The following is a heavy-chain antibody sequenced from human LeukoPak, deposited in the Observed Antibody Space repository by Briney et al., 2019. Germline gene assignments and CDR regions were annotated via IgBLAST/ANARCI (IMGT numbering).Heavy chain of an antibody. CDR1: GDSISSYY. J-gene: IGHJ4*02. CDR3: ARGHGSGNYY. Sequence: SETLSLTCTVSGDSISSYYWSWVRQPPGKGLEWIGYIYYSGSTNYNPSLKSRVTISVDTSKNQFSLKLSSVTAADTAVYYCARGHGSGNYYWGQGTLVTVSS. CDR2: IYYSGST. D-gene: IGHD3-10*01. V-gene: IGHV4-59*01.